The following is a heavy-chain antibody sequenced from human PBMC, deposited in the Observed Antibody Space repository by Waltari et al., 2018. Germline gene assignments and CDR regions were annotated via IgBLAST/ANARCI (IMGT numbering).Heavy chain of an antibody. V-gene: IGHV4-34*01. Sequence: QVQLQQWGAGLLKPSETLSLTCAVYGGSFSGYYWSWIRQPPGKGLEWIGEINHSGTTTNYNPSLKSRVTISVDTSKNQFSLKLSSVTAADTAVYYCAREPRKRGSGIYINYYFYYYIDVWAKGTTVTVSS. CDR2: INHSGTTT. CDR3: AREPRKRGSGIYINYYFYYYIDV. CDR1: GGSFSGYY. J-gene: IGHJ6*03. D-gene: IGHD3-10*01.